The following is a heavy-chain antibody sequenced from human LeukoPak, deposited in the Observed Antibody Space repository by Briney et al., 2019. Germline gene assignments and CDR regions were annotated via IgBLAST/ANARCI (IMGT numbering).Heavy chain of an antibody. V-gene: IGHV4-4*02. CDR2: IHHSGST. Sequence: SETLSLTCAVSGVSNSSNLWWTWVRQPPGKGLEWIAEIHHSGSTNYNPSLKSRVTISVDKAKNQFSLNLNSVTAADTAVYYCARGGDRSFDYWGQGTLVTVSS. J-gene: IGHJ4*02. D-gene: IGHD3-10*01. CDR1: GVSNSSNLW. CDR3: ARGGDRSFDY.